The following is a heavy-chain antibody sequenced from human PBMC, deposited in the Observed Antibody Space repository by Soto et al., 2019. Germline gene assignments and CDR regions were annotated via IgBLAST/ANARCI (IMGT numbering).Heavy chain of an antibody. D-gene: IGHD2-21*02. V-gene: IGHV2-5*02. CDR1: GFSLTTDGVG. Sequence: SGPTLVNPTQTLTLTCTFSGFSLTTDGVGVGWFRQPPGKALEWLALIYWDDDKRYSPSLKSRLTITKDTSKNQVVLTMTNMDPVDTATYYCAHLLHAEYFQHWGQGTLVTVSS. CDR2: IYWDDDK. J-gene: IGHJ1*01. CDR3: AHLLHAEYFQH.